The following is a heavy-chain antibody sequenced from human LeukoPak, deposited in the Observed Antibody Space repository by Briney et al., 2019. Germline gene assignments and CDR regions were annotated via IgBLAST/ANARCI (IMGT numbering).Heavy chain of an antibody. CDR3: SKLVIGFCTPTSCLNWFDS. D-gene: IGHD2-2*01. CDR1: GLTLIRYG. J-gene: IGHJ5*01. CDR2: ISGSEGST. Sequence: GGSLRLSCAASGLTLIRYGMSWVRQAPGKGLEWVSTISGSEGSTYYADSVKGRFTISRDNSKNTLYLQMDSLRAEDTAVYYCSKLVIGFCTPTSCLNWFDSWGQGTLVTVSS. V-gene: IGHV3-23*01.